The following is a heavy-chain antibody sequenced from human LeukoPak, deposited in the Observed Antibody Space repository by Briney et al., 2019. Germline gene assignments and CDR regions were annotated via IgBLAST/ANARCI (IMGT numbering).Heavy chain of an antibody. V-gene: IGHV4-4*07. CDR3: ARGPRIAVAGANWFDP. J-gene: IGHJ5*02. CDR1: GGSISSYY. Sequence: SETLSLTCTVSGGSISSYYWSWIRQPAGKGLEWIGRIYISGSTNYNPSLKSRVTMSVDTSKNQFSLKLSSVTAADTAVYYCARGPRIAVAGANWFDPWGQGTLVTVSS. CDR2: IYISGST. D-gene: IGHD6-19*01.